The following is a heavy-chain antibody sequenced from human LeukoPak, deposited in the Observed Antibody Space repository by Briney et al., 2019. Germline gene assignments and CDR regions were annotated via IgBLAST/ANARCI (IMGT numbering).Heavy chain of an antibody. CDR1: GYTFTGYY. Sequence: ASVKVSCKASGYTFTGYYMHWVRQAPGQGLGWMGWINPNSGGTNYAQKFQGRVTMTRDTSISTAYMELSRLRSDDTAVYYCARVPTMYYYDSSGHGLFDYWGQGTLVTVSS. J-gene: IGHJ4*02. D-gene: IGHD3-22*01. CDR3: ARVPTMYYYDSSGHGLFDY. CDR2: INPNSGGT. V-gene: IGHV1-2*02.